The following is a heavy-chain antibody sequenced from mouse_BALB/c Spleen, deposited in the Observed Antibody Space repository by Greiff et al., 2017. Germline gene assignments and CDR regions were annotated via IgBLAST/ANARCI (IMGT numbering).Heavy chain of an antibody. J-gene: IGHJ1*01. CDR1: GFTFSSYG. Sequence: EVQLVESGGDLVKPGGSLKLSCAASGFTFSSYGMSWVRQTPDKRLEWVATISSGGSYTYYPDSVKGRFTISRDNAKNTLYLQMSSLKSEDTAMYYCARQGYDGRSYWYFDVWGAGTTVTVSS. V-gene: IGHV5-6*01. D-gene: IGHD2-3*01. CDR2: ISSGGSYT. CDR3: ARQGYDGRSYWYFDV.